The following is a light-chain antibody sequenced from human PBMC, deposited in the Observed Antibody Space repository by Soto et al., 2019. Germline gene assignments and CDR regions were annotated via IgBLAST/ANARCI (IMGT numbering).Light chain of an antibody. CDR1: QSVSTY. J-gene: IGKJ4*01. CDR3: QHRSNCRVT. CDR2: DAS. V-gene: IGKV3-11*01. Sequence: EVVLTQSPATLSLSPGERATLSCRASQSVSTYLSWYQQKPGQAPRLLIYDASNSVSAIPARFSGSGYGTDYTRTISRLEPEDFAVYYCQHRSNCRVTFGGGTKAEI.